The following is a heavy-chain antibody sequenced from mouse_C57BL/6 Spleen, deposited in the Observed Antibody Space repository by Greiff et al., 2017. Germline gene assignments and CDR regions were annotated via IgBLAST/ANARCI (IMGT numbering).Heavy chain of an antibody. D-gene: IGHD1-1*01. V-gene: IGHV1-69*01. J-gene: IGHJ4*01. CDR1: GYTFTSYW. CDR2: IDPSDSYT. CDR3: ARPYYGSSYDAMDY. Sequence: VKLQQPGAELVMPGASVKLSCKASGYTFTSYWMHWVKQRPGQGLEWIGEIDPSDSYTNYNQKFKGKSTLTVDKSSSTAYMQLSSLTSEDSAVYYCARPYYGSSYDAMDYWGQGTSVTVSS.